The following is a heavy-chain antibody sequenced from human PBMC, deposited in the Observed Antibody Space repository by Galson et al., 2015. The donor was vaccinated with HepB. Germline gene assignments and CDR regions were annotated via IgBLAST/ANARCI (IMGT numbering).Heavy chain of an antibody. J-gene: IGHJ6*03. CDR3: ARDRDGTKPNYYYYYMDV. D-gene: IGHD2-8*01. V-gene: IGHV1-69*13. CDR1: GGTFSSYA. Sequence: SVKVSCKASGGTFSSYAISWVRQAPGQGLEWMGGIIPIFGTANYAQKFQGRVTITADESTSTACMELSSLRSEDTAVYYCARDRDGTKPNYYYYYMDVWGKGTTVTVSS. CDR2: IIPIFGTA.